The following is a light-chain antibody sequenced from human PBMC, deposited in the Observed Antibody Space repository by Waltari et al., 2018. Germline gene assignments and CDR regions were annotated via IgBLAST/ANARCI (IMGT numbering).Light chain of an antibody. CDR2: ENN. Sequence: QSVLTQPPSASGTPGQRVTIPCTGSGSNIGAGYYVSWYQQFPGTAPKLLIYENNKRPSGVSDRFSGSKSGSSASLTITGLQSEDEADYYCSAWDSSLSILLFGGGTRLTVL. CDR3: SAWDSSLSILL. J-gene: IGLJ2*01. V-gene: IGLV1-40*01. CDR1: GSNIGAGYY.